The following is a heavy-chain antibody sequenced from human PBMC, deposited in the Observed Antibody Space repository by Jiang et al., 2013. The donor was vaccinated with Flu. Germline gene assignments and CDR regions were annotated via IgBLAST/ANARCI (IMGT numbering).Heavy chain of an antibody. CDR1: GVSIINNVY. J-gene: IGHJ4*02. CDR3: VGSSKVDD. Sequence: SGPGLVKPSETLSLTCTVSGVSIINNVYCGWIRQPPGKGLEWIASLYLNGDTYYNPSLGSRVAISVDTSRNQCSLTLASVTAADTAMYYCVGSSKVDDWGRGTLVTVSS. D-gene: IGHD3-16*01. V-gene: IGHV4-38-2*02. CDR2: LYLNGDT.